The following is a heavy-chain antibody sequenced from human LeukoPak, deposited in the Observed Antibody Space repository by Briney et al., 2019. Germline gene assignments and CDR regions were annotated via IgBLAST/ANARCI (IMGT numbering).Heavy chain of an antibody. CDR3: ARDSNWNYRRGAFDI. CDR2: IHHSGST. J-gene: IGHJ3*02. D-gene: IGHD1-7*01. Sequence: SETLSLTCAVYGGSFSGYCWSWIRQPPGKGLECIGEIHHSGSTNYNPSLKSRVTISVDTSKNQFSLKLSSVTAADTAVYYCARDSNWNYRRGAFDIWGQGTMVTVSS. CDR1: GGSFSGYC. V-gene: IGHV4-34*01.